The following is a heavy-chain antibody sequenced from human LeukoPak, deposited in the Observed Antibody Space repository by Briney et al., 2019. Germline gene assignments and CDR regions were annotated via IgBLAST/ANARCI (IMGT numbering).Heavy chain of an antibody. CDR1: GGSISSYY. CDR3: ARVRVAACYFDY. CDR2: IYTSGRT. J-gene: IGHJ4*02. D-gene: IGHD6-13*01. Sequence: SETLSLTCTVSGGSISSYYWSWIRQPAGKGLEWIGRIYTSGRTNYNPSLKSRVTMSVDTSKNQFSLKLRSVTAADTAVHYCARVRVAACYFDYWGQGTLVTVSS. V-gene: IGHV4-4*07.